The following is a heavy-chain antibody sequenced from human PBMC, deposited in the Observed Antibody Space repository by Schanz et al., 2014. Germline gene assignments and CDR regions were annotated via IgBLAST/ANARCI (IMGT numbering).Heavy chain of an antibody. CDR2: VFPNGIT. Sequence: QVQLQESGPGLVKPSQTLSLTCTVSGGSIRSGTYYWSWIRQPAGKALEWVGRVFPNGITNYNPSLKSRVPISLNPSKTQFSLPLTSLTAADTAVYYCARDTTWRLDLWGRGTLVTVSS. D-gene: IGHD1-1*01. J-gene: IGHJ2*01. CDR1: GGSIRSGTYY. V-gene: IGHV4-61*02. CDR3: ARDTTWRLDL.